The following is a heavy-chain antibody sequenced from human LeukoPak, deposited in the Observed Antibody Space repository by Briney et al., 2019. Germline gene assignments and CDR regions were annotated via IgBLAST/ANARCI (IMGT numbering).Heavy chain of an antibody. CDR1: GFTFSSYG. J-gene: IGHJ4*02. V-gene: IGHV3-30*18. Sequence: GGSLRLSCAASGFTFSSYGMHWVRQAPGKGLEWVAVISYDGSNKYYADSVKGRFTISRDNSRNTLFMQMYSLRADDTAVYYCAKSKFPFDADGWHGYFDFWGQGTLVTVSS. D-gene: IGHD3-10*01. CDR2: ISYDGSNK. CDR3: AKSKFPFDADGWHGYFDF.